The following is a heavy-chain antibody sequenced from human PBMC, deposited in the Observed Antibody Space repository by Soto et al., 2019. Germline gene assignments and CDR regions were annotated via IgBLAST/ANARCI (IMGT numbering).Heavy chain of an antibody. V-gene: IGHV3-23*05. D-gene: IGHD5-12*01. J-gene: IGHJ3*02. CDR3: ATWLLREHGYDI. CDR1: GFTFSNYA. Sequence: LRLSCAASGFTFSNYAMSWVRQAPGKGLEWVSALYTADGTFYADSVKGRFSLSIDSTKNTVYLQMNHLSPEDTAVYYCATWLLREHGYDIWGPGTMVTVSS. CDR2: LYTADGT.